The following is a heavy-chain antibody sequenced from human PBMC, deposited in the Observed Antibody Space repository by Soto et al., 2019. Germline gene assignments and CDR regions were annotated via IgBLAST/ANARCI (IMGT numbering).Heavy chain of an antibody. Sequence: GGSLRLSCAASGFTFSSYAMHWVRQAPGKGLEWVAVISYDGSNKYYADSVKGRFTISRDNSKNTLYLQMNSLRAEDTAVYYCASELDGYDSSGSDYWGQGTLATVSS. V-gene: IGHV3-30-3*01. CDR2: ISYDGSNK. CDR3: ASELDGYDSSGSDY. J-gene: IGHJ4*02. CDR1: GFTFSSYA. D-gene: IGHD3-22*01.